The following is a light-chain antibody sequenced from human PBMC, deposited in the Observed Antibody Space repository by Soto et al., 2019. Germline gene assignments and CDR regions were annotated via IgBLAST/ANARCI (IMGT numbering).Light chain of an antibody. CDR2: AAS. J-gene: IGKJ1*01. Sequence: DIVLTQSPGTLSLSPWERATLSCRASQRISGGYLAWFQQRPGQAPRLLTYAASNRAAGIPDRFSGSGSGTDFTLTINRLEPEDFAVYFCQQTGSSPWTFGQGTKVDIK. V-gene: IGKV3-20*01. CDR1: QRISGGY. CDR3: QQTGSSPWT.